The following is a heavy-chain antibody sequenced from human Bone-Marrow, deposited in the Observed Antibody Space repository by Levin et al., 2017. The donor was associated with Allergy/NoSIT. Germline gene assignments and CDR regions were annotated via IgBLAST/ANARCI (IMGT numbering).Heavy chain of an antibody. CDR1: GYIFTDYS. CDR2: ISPNSGGT. CDR3: ARDLYGDYATAAFDF. Sequence: GESLKISCKASGYIFTDYSLHWIRRAPGRGLEWMGWISPNSGGTDYAPEFQGRVTMTWDTSIGAVYMELSSLRSDDTAVYYCARDLYGDYATAAFDFWGQGTLVTVSS. J-gene: IGHJ4*02. V-gene: IGHV1-2*02. D-gene: IGHD4-17*01.